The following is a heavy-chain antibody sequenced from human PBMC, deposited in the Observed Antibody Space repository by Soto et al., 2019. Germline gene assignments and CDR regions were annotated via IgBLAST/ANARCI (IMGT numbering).Heavy chain of an antibody. Sequence: PSETLSLTCTVSGGSISSGGYYWSWIRQHPGKGLEWIGYIYYSGSTYYNPSLKSRVTISVDTSKNQFSLKLSSVTAADTAVYYCARDYGSGSYYKNYYYGMDVWGQGTTVTVSS. CDR1: GGSISSGGYY. D-gene: IGHD3-10*01. V-gene: IGHV4-31*03. J-gene: IGHJ6*02. CDR2: IYYSGST. CDR3: ARDYGSGSYYKNYYYGMDV.